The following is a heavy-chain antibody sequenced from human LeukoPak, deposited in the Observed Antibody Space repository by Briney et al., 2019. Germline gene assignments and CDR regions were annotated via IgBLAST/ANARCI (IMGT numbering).Heavy chain of an antibody. CDR1: GGSISSYY. J-gene: IGHJ4*02. Sequence: SETLSLTCTVSGGSISSYYWSWIRQPPGKGLEWIGFIYYSGSTNYNPSLKSRVTISVDTSKNQFSLKLSSVTAADTAVYYCARDKPGPSSYDYWGQGTLVTVSS. V-gene: IGHV4-59*01. D-gene: IGHD2-2*01. CDR2: IYYSGST. CDR3: ARDKPGPSSYDY.